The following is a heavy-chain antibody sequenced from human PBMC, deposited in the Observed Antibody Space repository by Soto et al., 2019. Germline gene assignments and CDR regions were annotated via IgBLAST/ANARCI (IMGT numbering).Heavy chain of an antibody. Sequence: LSCAASGFTFSSYEMNWVRQAPGKGLEWVSYISSSGSTIYYADSVKGRFTISRDNAKNSLYLQMNSLRAEDTAVYYCARVSDYGDYEWFDPWGQGTMVTVYS. D-gene: IGHD4-17*01. J-gene: IGHJ5*02. CDR1: GFTFSSYE. CDR3: ARVSDYGDYEWFDP. V-gene: IGHV3-48*03. CDR2: ISSSGSTI.